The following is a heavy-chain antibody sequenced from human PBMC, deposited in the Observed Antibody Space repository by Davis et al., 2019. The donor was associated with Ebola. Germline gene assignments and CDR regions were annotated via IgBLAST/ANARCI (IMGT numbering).Heavy chain of an antibody. Sequence: GESLKISCAASGFLFSSYAMSWVRQAPGRGLEWVSSISASGGATFYADSVKGRIVMSRDNSNDTLYLRMNNLRAEDTAIYYCAKDLTSYYGSGDFFDYWGQGILVPVSS. D-gene: IGHD3-10*01. CDR1: GFLFSSYA. J-gene: IGHJ4*02. CDR3: AKDLTSYYGSGDFFDY. V-gene: IGHV3-23*01. CDR2: ISASGGAT.